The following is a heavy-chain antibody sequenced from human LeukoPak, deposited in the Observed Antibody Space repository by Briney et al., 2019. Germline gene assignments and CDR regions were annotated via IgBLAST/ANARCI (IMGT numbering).Heavy chain of an antibody. CDR1: GFPFSSYG. J-gene: IGHJ6*02. CDR3: ARDHTRGYSYGSRYYYYGMDV. V-gene: IGHV3-30*19. Sequence: GGSLRLSCAASGFPFSSYGMHWVRQAPGKGLEWVAVISYDGSNKYYADSVKGRSTISRDNSKNTLYLQMNSLRAEDTAVYYCARDHTRGYSYGSRYYYYGMDVWGQGTTVTVSS. D-gene: IGHD5-18*01. CDR2: ISYDGSNK.